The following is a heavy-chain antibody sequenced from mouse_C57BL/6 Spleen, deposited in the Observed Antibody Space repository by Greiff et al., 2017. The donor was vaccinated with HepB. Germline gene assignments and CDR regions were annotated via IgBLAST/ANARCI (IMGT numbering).Heavy chain of an antibody. Sequence: QVQLQQSGAELMKPGASVKLSCKATGYTFTGYWIEWVKQRPGHGLEWIGEILPGSGSTNYNEKFKGKATFTADTSSNTAYMQLSSLTSEDTAVYYCASLGVTGTRAMDYWGQGTSVTVSS. CDR1: GYTFTGYW. J-gene: IGHJ4*01. CDR3: ASLGVTGTRAMDY. D-gene: IGHD4-1*01. V-gene: IGHV1-9*01. CDR2: ILPGSGST.